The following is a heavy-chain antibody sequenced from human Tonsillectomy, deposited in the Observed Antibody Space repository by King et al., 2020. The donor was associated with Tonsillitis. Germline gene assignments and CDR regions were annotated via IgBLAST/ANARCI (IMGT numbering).Heavy chain of an antibody. J-gene: IGHJ6*03. CDR3: ARARRGTYDFWSGYYYYYYYMDV. CDR2: INHSGST. CDR1: GGSFSGYY. V-gene: IGHV4-34*01. Sequence: VQLQQWGAGLLKPSETLSLTCAVYGGSFSGYYWSWIRQPPGKGLEWIGEINHSGSTNYNPSLKSRVTISVGTSKNQFSLKLSSVTAADTAVYYCARARRGTYDFWSGYYYYYYYMDVWGKGTTVTVSS. D-gene: IGHD3-3*01.